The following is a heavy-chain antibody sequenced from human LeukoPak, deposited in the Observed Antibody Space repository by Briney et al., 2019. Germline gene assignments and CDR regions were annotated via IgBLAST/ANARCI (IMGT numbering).Heavy chain of an antibody. CDR2: ISYSGTT. V-gene: IGHV4-39*01. Sequence: SETLSLTCTVSSASITSSPYFWGWIRQSPGKGLEWIGSISYSGTTYYNPSLKSRVTISVDTSKNQFSLRLTSVTAADTAVYYCARQTGSGLFILPGGQGTLVTVSS. J-gene: IGHJ4*02. CDR1: SASITSSPYF. D-gene: IGHD3/OR15-3a*01. CDR3: ARQTGSGLFILP.